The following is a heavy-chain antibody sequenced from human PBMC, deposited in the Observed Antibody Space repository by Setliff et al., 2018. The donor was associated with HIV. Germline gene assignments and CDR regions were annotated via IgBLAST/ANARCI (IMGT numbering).Heavy chain of an antibody. CDR2: IYTSGST. V-gene: IGHV4-61*09. CDR1: GVSVTSSNYY. D-gene: IGHD3-9*01. Sequence: PLSLTCSVSGVSVTSSNYYWTWIRRPAGKGLEWIGHIYTSGSTNYNPSLKYNPSLKSRVTISVDTSRKQFSLRLNSVTAADTALYYCARAARYYDILTGYSNQAYFNSWGLGKLVTVSS. J-gene: IGHJ4*02. CDR3: ARAARYYDILTGYSNQAYFNS.